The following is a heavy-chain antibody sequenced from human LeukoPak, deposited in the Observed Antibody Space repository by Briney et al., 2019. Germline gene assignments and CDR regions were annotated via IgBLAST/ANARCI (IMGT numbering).Heavy chain of an antibody. CDR3: AKDIYDWNYFLSDHDAFDI. V-gene: IGHV3-21*04. CDR1: GFTFSDYT. D-gene: IGHD1-7*01. CDR2: ISSSSSYT. Sequence: GGSLRLSCAASGFTFSDYTMNWVRQAPGKGLEWVSSISSSSSYTYYADSVKGRFTISRDNAKNSLYLQMNSLGAEDTAVYYCAKDIYDWNYFLSDHDAFDIWGQGTMVTVSS. J-gene: IGHJ3*02.